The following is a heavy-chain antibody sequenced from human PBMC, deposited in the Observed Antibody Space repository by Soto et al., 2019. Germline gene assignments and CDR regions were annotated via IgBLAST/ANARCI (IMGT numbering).Heavy chain of an antibody. V-gene: IGHV3-33*06. J-gene: IGHJ5*02. CDR1: GFTFSSYS. Sequence: GGSLRLSCAASGFTFSSYSMNWVRQAPGKGLEWVAVIWSDGNNRYYADSVKGRFTISRDNSKNTLYLQMNSLRAEDTAVYYCAKEKISTSCCNWFDPWGQGTLVTVSS. CDR3: AKEKISTSCCNWFDP. D-gene: IGHD2-2*01. CDR2: IWSDGNNR.